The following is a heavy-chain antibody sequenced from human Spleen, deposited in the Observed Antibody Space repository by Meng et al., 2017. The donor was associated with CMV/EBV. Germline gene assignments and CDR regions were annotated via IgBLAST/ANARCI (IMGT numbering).Heavy chain of an antibody. J-gene: IGHJ5*02. CDR2: AYYNTKWDN. V-gene: IGHV6-1*01. Sequence: ISGDSVSSNTATWNWIRLPPSRGLEWLGRAYYNTKWDNDYAESVRGRITINADTSKNHFSLQLNSVTPEDTALYYCAREVGLNWFDPWGQGTLVTVSS. CDR1: GDSVSSNTAT. CDR3: AREVGLNWFDP. D-gene: IGHD1-26*01.